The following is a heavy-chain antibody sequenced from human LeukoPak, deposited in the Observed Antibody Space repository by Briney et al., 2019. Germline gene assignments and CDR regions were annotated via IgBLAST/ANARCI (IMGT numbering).Heavy chain of an antibody. J-gene: IGHJ1*01. Sequence: PSETLSLTCTVSGGSISSSSYYWGWIRQPPGKGLEWIGSIYYSGSTYYNPSLKSRVTISVDTSKNQFSLKLSSVTAADTAVYYCARGSCSSTSCYQYFQHWGQGTLVTVSS. CDR1: GGSISSSSYY. D-gene: IGHD2-2*01. CDR2: IYYSGST. CDR3: ARGSCSSTSCYQYFQH. V-gene: IGHV4-39*07.